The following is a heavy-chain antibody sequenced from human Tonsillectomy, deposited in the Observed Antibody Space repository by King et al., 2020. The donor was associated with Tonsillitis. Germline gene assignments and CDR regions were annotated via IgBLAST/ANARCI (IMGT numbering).Heavy chain of an antibody. J-gene: IGHJ4*02. V-gene: IGHV3-33*05. CDR3: ARERLYSRDWGIDY. Sequence: VQLVESGGGVVQPGGSLRLSCASSGFDFSSYGMHWVRQAPGKGLQWVAVISFDATRENYADSVKGRFTISRDNSKNTLYLQMNSLRAEDTAVYYCARERLYSRDWGIDYWGQGSLVTGSS. CDR1: GFDFSSYG. CDR2: ISFDATRE. D-gene: IGHD6-19*01.